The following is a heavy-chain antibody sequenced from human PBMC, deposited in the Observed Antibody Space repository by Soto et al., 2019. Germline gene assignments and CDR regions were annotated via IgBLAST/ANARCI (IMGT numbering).Heavy chain of an antibody. J-gene: IGHJ5*02. CDR2: INHSGST. Sequence: QVQLQQWGAGLLKPSETLSLTCAVYGGSFSGYSWSWIRQPPGKGLEWIGEINHSGSTTYNPSLKSRFTISVDTSKNQFSLKLSSVTAADTAVYYCATRNGNSLNWFDPWGQGTLVTVSS. CDR1: GGSFSGYS. CDR3: ATRNGNSLNWFDP. V-gene: IGHV4-34*01. D-gene: IGHD2-8*01.